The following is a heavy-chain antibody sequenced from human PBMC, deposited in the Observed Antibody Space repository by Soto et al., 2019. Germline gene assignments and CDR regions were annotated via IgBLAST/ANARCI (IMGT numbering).Heavy chain of an antibody. CDR1: GGTFSSYA. J-gene: IGHJ4*02. Sequence: SVKVSCKASGGTFSSYAISWVRQAPGQGLEWMGGIITIFGTANYAQKFQGRVTITADESTSTAYMELSSLRSEDTAVYYCARVGYFDSSNYLAYWGLGTLVTVSS. CDR3: ARVGYFDSSNYLAY. D-gene: IGHD3-22*01. CDR2: IITIFGTA. V-gene: IGHV1-69*13.